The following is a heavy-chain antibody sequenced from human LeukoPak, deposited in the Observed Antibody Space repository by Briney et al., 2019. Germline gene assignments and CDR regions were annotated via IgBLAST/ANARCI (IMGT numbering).Heavy chain of an antibody. CDR1: GFTFSSYT. Sequence: GGSLRLSCAASGFTFSSYTMSWVRQAPGKGLEWVSTITTSDGNTYYADSVKGRFSVSRDNSKNTLFLQMNSLRAEDTAVYYCAKDGGLWVSAHWGDSWGRGTLVTVSS. D-gene: IGHD7-27*01. CDR2: ITTSDGNT. J-gene: IGHJ4*02. CDR3: AKDGGLWVSAHWGDS. V-gene: IGHV3-23*01.